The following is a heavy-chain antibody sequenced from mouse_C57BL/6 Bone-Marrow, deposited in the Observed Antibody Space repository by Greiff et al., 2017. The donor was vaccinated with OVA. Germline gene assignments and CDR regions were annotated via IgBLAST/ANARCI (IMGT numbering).Heavy chain of an antibody. CDR1: GFHIQDDY. CDR2: IYSENGVT. CDR3: TSYGNFDY. V-gene: IGHV14-4*01. J-gene: IGHJ2*01. Sequence: VQLQQSGAELVRPGASVKFSCTASGFHIQDDYMHWVKQRPEQGLEWIGWIYSENGVTEYASKFQGKATITADTCTNTAYLQVSSLTSEDTAVYYCTSYGNFDYWGQGTTLTVSS. D-gene: IGHD2-1*01.